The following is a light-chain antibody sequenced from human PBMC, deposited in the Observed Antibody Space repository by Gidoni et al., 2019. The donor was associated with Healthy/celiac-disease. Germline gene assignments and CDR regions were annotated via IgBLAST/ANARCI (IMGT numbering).Light chain of an antibody. CDR1: QDISNY. CDR3: QQYDNLPPF. CDR2: DAS. J-gene: IGKJ4*01. Sequence: DIQMTQSPSSLSASVGDRVTITCQASQDISNYLNWYQQKPGKAPKHLIYDASNLETGVPSRVSGSGSGTDFTFTISSLQPEDIATYYCQQYDNLPPFFXGXTKVEIK. V-gene: IGKV1-33*01.